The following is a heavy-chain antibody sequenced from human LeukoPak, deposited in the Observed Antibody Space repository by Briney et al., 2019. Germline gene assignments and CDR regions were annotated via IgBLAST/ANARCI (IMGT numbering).Heavy chain of an antibody. CDR1: GFPFSIYW. V-gene: IGHV3-7*01. CDR3: ARIGYSSSSFDY. D-gene: IGHD6-6*01. CDR2: IKEDGSVI. Sequence: PGGSLKLSCAASGFPFSIYWMSWVRQAPGKGLEWVANIKEDGSVIYYVDSLKGRFTISRDNAKNSVYLQMSSLRNEDTAIYYCARIGYSSSSFDYWGRGTLVTVSS. J-gene: IGHJ4*02.